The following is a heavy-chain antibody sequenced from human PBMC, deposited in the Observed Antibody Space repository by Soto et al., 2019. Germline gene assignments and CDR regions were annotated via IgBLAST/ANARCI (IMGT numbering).Heavy chain of an antibody. CDR3: TRDYTFGGVIVSSYFDY. D-gene: IGHD3-16*02. CDR1: GFTFGDYA. V-gene: IGHV3-49*03. Sequence: GGSLRLSCTASGFTFGDYAMSWFRQAPGKGLEWVGFIRSKAYGGTTEYAASVKGRFTISRDDSKSIAYLQMNSLKTEDTAVYYCTRDYTFGGVIVSSYFDYWVQGSLVTVSS. J-gene: IGHJ4*02. CDR2: IRSKAYGGTT.